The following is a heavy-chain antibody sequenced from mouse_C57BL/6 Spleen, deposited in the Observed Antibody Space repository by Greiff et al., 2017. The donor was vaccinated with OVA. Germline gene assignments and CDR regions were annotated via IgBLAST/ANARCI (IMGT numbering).Heavy chain of an antibody. CDR2: IWSDGST. J-gene: IGHJ4*01. CDR3: AREGPEAQATGAMDY. Sequence: QVQLQQSGPGLVAPSQSLSITCTASGFSLTSYGVHWVRQPPGKGLEWLVVIWSDGSTTYNSALKSRLSISKDNSKSHIFLEKNTLQTEDTDMYSCAREGPEAQATGAMDYGGQGTSVTVSS. D-gene: IGHD3-2*02. CDR1: GFSLTSYG. V-gene: IGHV2-6*03.